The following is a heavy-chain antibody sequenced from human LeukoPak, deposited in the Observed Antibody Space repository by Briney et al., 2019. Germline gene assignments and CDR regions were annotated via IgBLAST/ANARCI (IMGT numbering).Heavy chain of an antibody. Sequence: PGGALRLSCAACGLTFIKYVMTWVRQPPGKGLEWVSTSRGIAGSTYSADSVKGRFTIFRDNAKNTLYLQMNSLRAEDTAVYYCAKEYGSGSYSDFDYWGQGTLVTVSS. CDR3: AKEYGSGSYSDFDY. CDR2: SRGIAGST. D-gene: IGHD3-10*01. V-gene: IGHV3-23*01. J-gene: IGHJ4*02. CDR1: GLTFIKYV.